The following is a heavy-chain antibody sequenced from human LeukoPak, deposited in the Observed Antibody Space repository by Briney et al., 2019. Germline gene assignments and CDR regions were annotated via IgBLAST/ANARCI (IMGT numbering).Heavy chain of an antibody. J-gene: IGHJ4*02. CDR2: IYYSGST. Sequence: SETLSLTCTVSGGSISSYYWSWIRQPPGKGLEWIGYIYYSGSTNYNPSLKSRVTISVDTSKNQFSLKLSSVTAADTAVYYCASRTGDGEFDYWGQGTLVTVSS. CDR1: GGSISSYY. D-gene: IGHD7-27*01. CDR3: ASRTGDGEFDY. V-gene: IGHV4-59*01.